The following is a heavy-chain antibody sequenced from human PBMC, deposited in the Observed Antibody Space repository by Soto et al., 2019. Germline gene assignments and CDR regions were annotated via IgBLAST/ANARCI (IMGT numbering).Heavy chain of an antibody. J-gene: IGHJ4*02. V-gene: IGHV4-59*08. Sequence: SETLSLTCTVSGGSITGFYWSWIRQSPGKGLEWIAYIYSTGSTNYNPSLKSRVTISVDTSKNQFSLKLSSVTAADAAVYYCARRTCHSTSCFFDYWGQGTRVTVSS. CDR1: GGSITGFY. CDR3: ARRTCHSTSCFFDY. D-gene: IGHD2-2*01. CDR2: IYSTGST.